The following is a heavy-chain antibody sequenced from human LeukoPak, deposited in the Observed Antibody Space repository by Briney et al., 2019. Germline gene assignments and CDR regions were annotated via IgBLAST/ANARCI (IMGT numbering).Heavy chain of an antibody. D-gene: IGHD7-27*01. V-gene: IGHV6-1*01. J-gene: IGHJ4*02. CDR3: VRDFNWGFDY. Sequence: SQTLSLTCAISGDSVSSKSVSWSWIRQSPSGGLEFLGRTRYRSTWMAFYSLSVQSRMTINADTSRNHVSLRLNSVTPEDTALYYCVRDFNWGFDYWGQGTLVTVSS. CDR1: GDSVSSKSVS. CDR2: TRYRSTWMA.